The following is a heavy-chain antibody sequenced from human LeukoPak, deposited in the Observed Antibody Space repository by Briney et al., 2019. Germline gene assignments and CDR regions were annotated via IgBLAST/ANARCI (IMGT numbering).Heavy chain of an antibody. D-gene: IGHD7-27*01. J-gene: IGHJ5*02. V-gene: IGHV3-23*01. CDR3: AKDSLTWGGNRFNP. CDR1: GFTLSSYG. CDR2: ITGGGGST. Sequence: GGTLRLSCAASGFTLSSYGMSWVRQAPGKGLEWVSAITGGGGSTYYADSVKGRFTISRDNSKNTLYLQMNSLRVEDTAVYYCAKDSLTWGGNRFNPWGQGTLVTVSS.